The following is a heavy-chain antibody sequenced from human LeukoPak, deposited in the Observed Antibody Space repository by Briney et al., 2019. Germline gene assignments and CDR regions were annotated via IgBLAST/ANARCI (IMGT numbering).Heavy chain of an antibody. V-gene: IGHV4-61*02. CDR3: ARVYYYDSSGYCFDY. D-gene: IGHD3-22*01. Sequence: SQTLSLTCTDSVGSISSGSYYWSWIRQPAGRGLEWIGRIYNSVSTNYNPSLKSQVTISVDTSKNQFSLKLSSVTAADTAVYYCARVYYYDSSGYCFDYWGQGTLVTVSS. J-gene: IGHJ4*02. CDR1: VGSISSGSYY. CDR2: IYNSVST.